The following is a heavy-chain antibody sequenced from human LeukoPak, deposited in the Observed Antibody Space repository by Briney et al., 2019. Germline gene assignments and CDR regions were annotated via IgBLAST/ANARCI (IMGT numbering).Heavy chain of an antibody. CDR1: GFTFSSYW. D-gene: IGHD3-22*01. CDR2: IYSGGST. J-gene: IGHJ4*02. Sequence: GGSLRLSCAASGFTFSSYWMHWVRQAPGKGLEWVSVIYSGGSTYYADSVKGRFTISRDNSKNTLYLQMNSLRAEDTAVYYCATATYYYDSSGLMEDYWGQGTLVTVSS. CDR3: ATATYYYDSSGLMEDY. V-gene: IGHV3-66*01.